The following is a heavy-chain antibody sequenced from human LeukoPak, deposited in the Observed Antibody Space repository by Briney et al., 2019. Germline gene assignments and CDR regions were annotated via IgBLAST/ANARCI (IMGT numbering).Heavy chain of an antibody. Sequence: SETLSLTCTVSGGSISSYYWSWIRQPPGKGLEWIGYIYYSGSTNYNPSLKSRVTISVDTSKNQFSLKLSYVTAADTAVYYCARHHPSPAEYSSGWREFDYWGKGTLVTVSS. CDR2: IYYSGST. CDR3: ARHHPSPAEYSSGWREFDY. D-gene: IGHD6-19*01. J-gene: IGHJ4*02. V-gene: IGHV4-59*08. CDR1: GGSISSYY.